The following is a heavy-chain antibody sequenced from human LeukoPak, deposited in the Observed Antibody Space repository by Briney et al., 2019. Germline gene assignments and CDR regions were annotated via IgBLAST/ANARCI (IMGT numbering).Heavy chain of an antibody. Sequence: ASVKVSCKASGYTFTGYYMHWVRQAPGQGLEWMGWINPNSGGTNYAQKFQGRVAMTRDTSISTAYMELSRLRSDDTAVYYCARGTYYDSSGYYPNFDCWGQGTLVTVSS. CDR3: ARGTYYDSSGYYPNFDC. D-gene: IGHD3-22*01. CDR1: GYTFTGYY. CDR2: INPNSGGT. V-gene: IGHV1-2*02. J-gene: IGHJ4*02.